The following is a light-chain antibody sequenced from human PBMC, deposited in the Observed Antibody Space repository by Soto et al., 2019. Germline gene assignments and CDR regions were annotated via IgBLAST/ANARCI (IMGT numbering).Light chain of an antibody. Sequence: DIQMTQFPSTLSASVGDRVTINCRASQSISNRLAWFQQKSRKATKILINKVSSLESGVPSRFSGSESGTKFTLTINCLQPDDFATYYCQQYNTYSWTFGQGTKV. CDR3: QQYNTYSWT. CDR1: QSISNR. J-gene: IGKJ1*01. CDR2: KVS. V-gene: IGKV1-5*03.